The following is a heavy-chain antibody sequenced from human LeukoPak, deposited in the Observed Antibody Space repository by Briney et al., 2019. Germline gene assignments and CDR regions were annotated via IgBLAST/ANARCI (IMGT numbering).Heavy chain of an antibody. CDR1: GYTFTGHY. CDR2: INPKSGGT. D-gene: IGHD1-1*01. J-gene: IGHJ3*02. V-gene: IGHV1-2*02. Sequence: ASVKVSCKASGYTFTGHYMHWVRQAPGQGPEWVGWINPKSGGTNYAQKFQGRVTMTRDTSIRTAYMELSGLRSDDTAVYYCARCSTPHWIFDAFDIWGQGTMVTVSS. CDR3: ARCSTPHWIFDAFDI.